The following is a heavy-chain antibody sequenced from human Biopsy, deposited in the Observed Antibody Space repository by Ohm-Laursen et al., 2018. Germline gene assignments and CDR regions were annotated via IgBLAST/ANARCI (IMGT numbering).Heavy chain of an antibody. J-gene: IGHJ6*02. CDR2: ITSGSSYI. CDR3: AKDLSVYYYYGIDV. Sequence: GSLRLSCSASGFPFTGFSMDWVRQAPGKGLEWVASITSGSSYIYYADSVKGRFTISRDNSKNSLYLQMNSLRAEDTAVYYCAKDLSVYYYYGIDVWGQGTTVTVSS. CDR1: GFPFTGFS. V-gene: IGHV3-21*01. D-gene: IGHD5/OR15-5a*01.